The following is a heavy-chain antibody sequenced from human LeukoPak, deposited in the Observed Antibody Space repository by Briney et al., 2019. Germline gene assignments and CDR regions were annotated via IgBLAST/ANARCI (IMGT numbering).Heavy chain of an antibody. D-gene: IGHD1-26*01. Sequence: ASVKVSCKTSGYTFSDYYIHWIRQAPGQGLEWVGWINPNSGDTDYAQKFQGRVTVTRGTSISTAYMELGRLRSDDTAVYYCARGGVGATTYVWFDPWGQGTLVTVSS. CDR1: GYTFSDYY. CDR2: INPNSGDT. J-gene: IGHJ5*02. V-gene: IGHV1-2*02. CDR3: ARGGVGATTYVWFDP.